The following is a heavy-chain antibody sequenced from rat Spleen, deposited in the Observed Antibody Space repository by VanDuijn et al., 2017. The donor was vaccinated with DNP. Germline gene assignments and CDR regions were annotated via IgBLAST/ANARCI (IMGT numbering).Heavy chain of an antibody. D-gene: IGHD1-2*01. Sequence: EVHLVESGGGLVQVGRSLKISCAASGFIFSDYYMAWVRQAPTKGLEWVAYITYDGGNTYYRDSVKGRFTVSRDNAENTVWLQMNSLRSEDTATYYCARSPYSSYMGAMDAWGQGTSVTVSS. V-gene: IGHV5S23*01. CDR3: ARSPYSSYMGAMDA. J-gene: IGHJ4*01. CDR1: GFIFSDYY. CDR2: ITYDGGNT.